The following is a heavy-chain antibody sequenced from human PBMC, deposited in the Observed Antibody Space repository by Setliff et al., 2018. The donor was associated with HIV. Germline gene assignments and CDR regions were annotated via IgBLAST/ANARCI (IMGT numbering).Heavy chain of an antibody. J-gene: IGHJ6*02. Sequence: SETLSLTCAVSGGSISSGGYSWNWIRQPPGKGLEWIGYIYHSGSTFYNPSLKSRVTISVDRSKNQFSLKLTSVTAADTGVYYCARTKLVDTAIRYHYDGLGVWGQGTTVTVSS. CDR3: ARTKLVDTAIRYHYDGLGV. D-gene: IGHD5-18*01. CDR2: IYHSGST. V-gene: IGHV4-30-2*01. CDR1: GGSISSGGYS.